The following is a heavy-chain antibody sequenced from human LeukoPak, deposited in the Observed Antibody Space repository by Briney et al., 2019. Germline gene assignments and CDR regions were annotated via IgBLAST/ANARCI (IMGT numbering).Heavy chain of an antibody. V-gene: IGHV3-30*18. Sequence: PGRSLRLSCAASGFTFSSYGMHWVRQAPGKGLEWVAVISYDGSNKYYADSVKGRFTTSRDNSKNTLYLQMNSLRAEDTAVYYCAKAKRIFGVVYWFDPLGQGTLVTVSS. CDR2: ISYDGSNK. D-gene: IGHD3-3*01. CDR3: AKAKRIFGVVYWFDP. J-gene: IGHJ5*02. CDR1: GFTFSSYG.